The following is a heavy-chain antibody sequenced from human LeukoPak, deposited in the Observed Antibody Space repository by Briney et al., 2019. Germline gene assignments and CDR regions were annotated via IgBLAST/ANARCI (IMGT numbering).Heavy chain of an antibody. J-gene: IGHJ6*02. D-gene: IGHD3-10*01. CDR1: GFTFSSYS. V-gene: IGHV3-48*01. Sequence: GGSLRLSCAASGFTFSSYSMNWVRQAPGKGLEWVSYISSSSSTIYYADSVKGRFTISGDNAKNSLYLQMNSLRAEDTAVYYCATNYYGSGRDVWGQGTTVTVSS. CDR2: ISSSSSTI. CDR3: ATNYYGSGRDV.